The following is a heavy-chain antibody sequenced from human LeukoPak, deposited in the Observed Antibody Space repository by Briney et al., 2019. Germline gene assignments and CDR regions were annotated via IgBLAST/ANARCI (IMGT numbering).Heavy chain of an antibody. CDR3: ARGRSGYDFWSGLTNYYMDV. CDR2: ISYDGSNK. D-gene: IGHD3-3*01. J-gene: IGHJ6*03. Sequence: GGSLRLSCAASGFTFSSYGMHWVRQAPGKGLEWVAVISYDGSNKYYADSVKGRFTISRDNSKNTLYLQMNSLRAEDTAVYYCARGRSGYDFWSGLTNYYMDVWGKGTTVTVSS. CDR1: GFTFSSYG. V-gene: IGHV3-30*03.